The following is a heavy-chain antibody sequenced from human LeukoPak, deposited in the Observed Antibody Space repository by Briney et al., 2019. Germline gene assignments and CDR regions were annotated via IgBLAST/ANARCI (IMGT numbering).Heavy chain of an antibody. D-gene: IGHD6-6*01. Sequence: ASVKVSCKASGYTFTCYYMHWVRQAPGQGLEWMGWINPNSGGTNYAQKFQGRVTMTRDTSISTAYMELSRLRSDDTAVYYCARGEYSSSFDYSYYMDVWGKGTTVTVSS. J-gene: IGHJ6*03. V-gene: IGHV1-2*02. CDR1: GYTFTCYY. CDR2: INPNSGGT. CDR3: ARGEYSSSFDYSYYMDV.